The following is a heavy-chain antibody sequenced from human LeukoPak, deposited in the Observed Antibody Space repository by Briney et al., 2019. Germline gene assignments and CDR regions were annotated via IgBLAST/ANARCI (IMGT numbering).Heavy chain of an antibody. CDR2: IYTSGST. CDR3: AREVMMAAAGRDYYYGMDV. V-gene: IGHV4-4*07. J-gene: IGHJ6*02. Sequence: SETLSLTCTVSGGSISSYYWSWIRQPAGKGLEWIGRIYTSGSTKYNPSLKSRVTMSVDTSKNQRSLKVTSVTAADTAVYYCAREVMMAAAGRDYYYGMDVWGQGTPVTVSS. CDR1: GGSISSYY. D-gene: IGHD6-13*01.